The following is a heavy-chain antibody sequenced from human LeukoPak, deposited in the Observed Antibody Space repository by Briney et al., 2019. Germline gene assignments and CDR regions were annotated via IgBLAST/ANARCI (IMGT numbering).Heavy chain of an antibody. Sequence: GGSLRLSCAASGFTLSDFWMSWVRQAPGKGLEWVANIDQDGSDKNYVGSVKGRFTISRDDAKNSLSLQMNSLRAEDTAVYYCARLMYKGISAAGPYAFDIWGQGTMVTVSS. CDR3: ARLMYKGISAAGPYAFDI. D-gene: IGHD6-13*01. V-gene: IGHV3-7*01. CDR1: GFTLSDFW. CDR2: IDQDGSDK. J-gene: IGHJ3*02.